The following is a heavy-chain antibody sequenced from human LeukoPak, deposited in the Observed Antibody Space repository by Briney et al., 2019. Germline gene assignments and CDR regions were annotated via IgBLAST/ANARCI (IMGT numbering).Heavy chain of an antibody. Sequence: PSETLSLTCAVSGGSISSGGYSWSWIRQPPGKGLEWIGYFYHSGSTYYNPSLKSRVTISVDRSKNQFSLKLSSVTAADTAVYYCARSATGTTQTNWFDPWGQGTLVTVSS. V-gene: IGHV4-30-2*01. J-gene: IGHJ5*02. CDR3: ARSATGTTQTNWFDP. D-gene: IGHD1-1*01. CDR1: GGSISSGGYS. CDR2: FYHSGST.